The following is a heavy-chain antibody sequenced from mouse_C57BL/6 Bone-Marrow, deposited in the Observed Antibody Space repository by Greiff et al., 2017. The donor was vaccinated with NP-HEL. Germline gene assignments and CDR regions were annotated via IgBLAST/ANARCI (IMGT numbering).Heavy chain of an antibody. CDR1: GYTFTSYW. CDR3: ARSHDGYYPAWFAY. V-gene: IGHV1-64*01. Sequence: VQLQQPGAELVKPGASVKLSCKASGYTFTSYWMHWVKQRPGQGLEWIGMIHPNSGSTNYNEKFKSKATLTVDKSSSTAYMQLSSLTSEDSAVYYCARSHDGYYPAWFAYWGQGTLVTVSA. J-gene: IGHJ3*01. D-gene: IGHD2-3*01. CDR2: IHPNSGST.